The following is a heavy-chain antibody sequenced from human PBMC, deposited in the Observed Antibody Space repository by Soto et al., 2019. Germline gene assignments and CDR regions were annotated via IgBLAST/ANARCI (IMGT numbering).Heavy chain of an antibody. D-gene: IGHD3-9*01. CDR2: LYYSGTT. CDR3: ARTPYDILTGFYFDY. J-gene: IGHJ4*02. Sequence: SETLSLTCTVSGGSISRYYWSWIRQPPGKGLEWIGYLYYSGTTYYNPSLKSRVTISVDTSKKHFSLKLSSVTAADTAVYYCARTPYDILTGFYFDYWGQGTLVTVSS. CDR1: GGSISRYY. V-gene: IGHV4-59*08.